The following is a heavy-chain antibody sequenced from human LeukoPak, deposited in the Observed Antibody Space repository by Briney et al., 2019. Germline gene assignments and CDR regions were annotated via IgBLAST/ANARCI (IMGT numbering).Heavy chain of an antibody. D-gene: IGHD3-22*01. CDR1: GGSISSSSYY. Sequence: SETLSLTCTVSGGSISSSSYYWGWIRRPPGKGLEWIGSIYYSGSTYYNPSLKSRVTISVDTSKNQFSLKLSSVTAADTAVYYCASDSGYYDGDAFDIWGQGTMVTVSS. CDR3: ASDSGYYDGDAFDI. J-gene: IGHJ3*02. CDR2: IYYSGST. V-gene: IGHV4-39*01.